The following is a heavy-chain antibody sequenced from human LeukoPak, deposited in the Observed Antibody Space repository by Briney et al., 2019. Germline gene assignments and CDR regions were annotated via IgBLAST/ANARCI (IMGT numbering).Heavy chain of an antibody. D-gene: IGHD6-6*01. CDR3: ASTRVDPYSSSSRPYYVDY. Sequence: SETLSLTCTVSGGTISSGGYYWSWMRQPPGKGLEWIGCISYSGSTNYNPSLKSRVTISVDTSKNQFSLKLSSVTAADTAIYYCASTRVDPYSSSSRPYYVDYWGQGTLVTVSS. CDR1: GGTISSGGYY. J-gene: IGHJ4*02. CDR2: ISYSGST. V-gene: IGHV4-61*08.